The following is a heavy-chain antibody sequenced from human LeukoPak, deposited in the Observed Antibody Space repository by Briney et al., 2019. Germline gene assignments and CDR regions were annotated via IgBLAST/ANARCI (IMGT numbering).Heavy chain of an antibody. V-gene: IGHV3-11*04. CDR1: GFTFSDYY. CDR2: ISSSGSTI. Sequence: GGSLRLSSVASGFTFSDYYMSWIRQAPGKGLEWVSYISSSGSTIYYADSVKGRFTISRDNAKNSLYLQMNSLRAEDTAVYYCVLHDYGDYFDYWGQGTLVTVSA. J-gene: IGHJ4*02. CDR3: VLHDYGDYFDY. D-gene: IGHD4-17*01.